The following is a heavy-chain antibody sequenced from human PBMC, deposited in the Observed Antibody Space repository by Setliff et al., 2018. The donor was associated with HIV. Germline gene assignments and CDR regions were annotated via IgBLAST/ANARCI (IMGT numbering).Heavy chain of an antibody. D-gene: IGHD1-26*01. J-gene: IGHJ4*02. Sequence: PGGSLRLSCAASGFTLSDFWMTWVRQFPGKGLEWVANINEVGSEQFYGDSVRGRFTVSRDNAKNSLFLEMKTLRAEDTAIYYCARETLGTPYYFNYWGQGTLVTVSS. V-gene: IGHV3-7*01. CDR3: ARETLGTPYYFNY. CDR1: GFTLSDFW. CDR2: INEVGSEQ.